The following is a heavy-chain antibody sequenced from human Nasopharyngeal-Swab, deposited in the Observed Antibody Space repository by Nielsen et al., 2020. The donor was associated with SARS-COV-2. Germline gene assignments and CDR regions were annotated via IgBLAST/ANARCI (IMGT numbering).Heavy chain of an antibody. CDR2: ISGSGGST. J-gene: IGHJ4*02. CDR1: GFTFSSYA. Sequence: GESLKISCAASGFTFSSYAMSWVRQAPWKGVEWVSAISGSGGSTYYADSVKGRFTISRDNSKNTLYLQMNSLRAEDTAVYYCAKVPLYYYDSSGPRDYWGQGTLVTVSS. D-gene: IGHD3-22*01. CDR3: AKVPLYYYDSSGPRDY. V-gene: IGHV3-23*01.